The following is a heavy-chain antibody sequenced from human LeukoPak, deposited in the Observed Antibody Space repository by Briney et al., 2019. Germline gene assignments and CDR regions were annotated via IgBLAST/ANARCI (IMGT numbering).Heavy chain of an antibody. V-gene: IGHV1-69*01. CDR2: IIPIFGTA. Sequence: SVKVSCKASGGTFSSYAISWVRQAPGQGLEWMGGIIPIFGTANYAQKFQGRVTITADESTSTAYMELSSLRSEDTAVYYCAREHLGGVIARNYFDYWGQGTLVTVSS. J-gene: IGHJ4*02. CDR3: AREHLGGVIARNYFDY. D-gene: IGHD3-16*02. CDR1: GGTFSSYA.